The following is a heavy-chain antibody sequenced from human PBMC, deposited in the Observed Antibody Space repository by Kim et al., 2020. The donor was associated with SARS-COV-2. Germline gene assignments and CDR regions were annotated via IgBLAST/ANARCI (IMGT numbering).Heavy chain of an antibody. D-gene: IGHD3-16*02. CDR3: ARSRNYVWGSYRPAPFDS. CDR1: GGSISSSSYY. V-gene: IGHV4-39*07. Sequence: SETLSLTCTVSGGSISSSSYYWGWIRQPPGKGLEWIGSIYYSGSTYYNPSLKSRVTISVDTSKNQFSLKLSSVTAADTAVYYCARSRNYVWGSYRPAPFDSWGQGTLVTVSS. CDR2: IYYSGST. J-gene: IGHJ4*02.